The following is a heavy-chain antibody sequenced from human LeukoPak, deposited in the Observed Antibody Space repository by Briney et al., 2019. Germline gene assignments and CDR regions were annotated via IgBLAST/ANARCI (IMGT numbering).Heavy chain of an antibody. J-gene: IGHJ4*02. CDR2: ISGSGGST. V-gene: IGHV3-23*01. D-gene: IGHD6-13*01. Sequence: GGSLRLSCAASGFPFSSYAMSWVRQAPGKGLEWVSAISGSGGSTYYADSVKGRFTISRDNSKNTLYLQMNSLRAEDTAVYYCAKDTGYSSSWYLVYWGQGTLVTVSS. CDR3: AKDTGYSSSWYLVY. CDR1: GFPFSSYA.